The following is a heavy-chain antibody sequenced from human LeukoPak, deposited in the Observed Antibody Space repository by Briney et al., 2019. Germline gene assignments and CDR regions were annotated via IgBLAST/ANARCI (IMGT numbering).Heavy chain of an antibody. CDR1: GFTFSSYW. Sequence: PGGSLGLSXAASGFTFSSYWMSWVRQAPGKGLEWVANIKQDGSEKYYVDSVKGRFTISRDNAKNSLYLQMNSLRAEDTAVYYCARDHSSGWYSDYWGQGTLVTVSS. CDR2: IKQDGSEK. J-gene: IGHJ4*02. V-gene: IGHV3-7*01. D-gene: IGHD6-19*01. CDR3: ARDHSSGWYSDY.